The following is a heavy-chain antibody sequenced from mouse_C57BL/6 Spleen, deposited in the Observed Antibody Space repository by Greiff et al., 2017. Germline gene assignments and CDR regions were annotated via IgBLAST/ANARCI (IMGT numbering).Heavy chain of an antibody. CDR2: ISSGSSTI. D-gene: IGHD2-14*01. J-gene: IGHJ2*01. V-gene: IGHV5-17*01. CDR1: GFTFSDYG. Sequence: EVKVVESGGGLVKPGGSLKLSCAASGFTFSDYGMHWVRQAPEKGLEWVAYISSGSSTIYYADKVKGRFTISRDNAKNTLFLQMTSLRSEDTAMYYCARNRPYDGAFDYWGQGTTLTVSS. CDR3: ARNRPYDGAFDY.